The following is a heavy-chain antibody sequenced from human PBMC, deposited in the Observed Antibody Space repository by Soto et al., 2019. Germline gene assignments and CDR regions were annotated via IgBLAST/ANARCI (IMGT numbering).Heavy chain of an antibody. J-gene: IGHJ5*02. V-gene: IGHV4-39*01. D-gene: IGHD3-10*01. CDR1: DESISSSSYY. CDR3: ARHFSSGSGSYPVGFDP. Sequence: QLQLQESGPGLVKPSETLSLTCTVSDESISSSSYYWGWIRQPPGKGLEWIGNIYYSGSTYYNPSLKSRVTISVDTSNNQFSLRLSSVTAADTAVYYCARHFSSGSGSYPVGFDPWGQGTLVTVSS. CDR2: IYYSGST.